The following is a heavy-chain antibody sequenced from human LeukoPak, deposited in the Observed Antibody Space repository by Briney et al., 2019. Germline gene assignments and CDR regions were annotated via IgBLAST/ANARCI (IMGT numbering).Heavy chain of an antibody. V-gene: IGHV4-39*07. J-gene: IGHJ3*02. CDR3: ARQDDSSGYDAFDI. Sequence: ASETLSLTCTVSGGSISSSSYYWGWIRQPPGKGLEWIGSIYYSGSTNYNPSLKSRVTISVDTSKNQFSLKLSSVTAADTAVYYCARQDDSSGYDAFDIWGQGTMVTVSS. D-gene: IGHD3-22*01. CDR1: GGSISSSSYY. CDR2: IYYSGST.